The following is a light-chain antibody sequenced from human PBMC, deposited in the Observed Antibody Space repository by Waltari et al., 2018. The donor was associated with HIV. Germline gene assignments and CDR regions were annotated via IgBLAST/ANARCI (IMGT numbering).Light chain of an antibody. CDR3: AAWDDSRGGVV. CDR2: RNN. Sequence: QSALCRPPSAFSVPGQWFNISCSGRSHNIGRHYVHWYQQLPGTTPKLLIYRNNQRPSGVPDRFSGSNSGTTASLASRGLRSEHEADYYCAAWDDSRGGVVFGGGTKLTVL. J-gene: IGLJ2*01. CDR1: SHNIGRHY. V-gene: IGLV1-47*01.